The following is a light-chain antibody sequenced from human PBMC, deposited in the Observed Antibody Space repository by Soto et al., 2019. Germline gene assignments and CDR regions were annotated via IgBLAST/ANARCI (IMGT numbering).Light chain of an antibody. J-gene: IGKJ1*01. CDR2: HAS. Sequence: DIVLTQSPGTLSASLGERVTISCRASQSVSSWLSWYQQKPGQAPRLLFYHASNWETGIPARFSGSGSGTDFTLTISSLEPEDVAVYYCQQYEGDVTFGQGTKVDIK. V-gene: IGKV3-11*01. CDR3: QQYEGDVT. CDR1: QSVSSW.